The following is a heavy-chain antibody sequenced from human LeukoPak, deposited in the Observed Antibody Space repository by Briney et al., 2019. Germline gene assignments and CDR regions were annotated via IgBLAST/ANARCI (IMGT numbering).Heavy chain of an antibody. J-gene: IGHJ4*02. CDR3: ARSLSDGDPFDS. D-gene: IGHD4-17*01. CDR1: GLTFSSYS. V-gene: IGHV3-49*04. Sequence: GGSLRLSRAASGLTFSSYSVNWVRQAPGKGLEWVGFTRSKLYGGTIEYAASAKGRFIISRDDSEGIAYLQMNSLKAEDTAVYYCARSLSDGDPFDSWGQGTLVTVSS. CDR2: TRSKLYGGTI.